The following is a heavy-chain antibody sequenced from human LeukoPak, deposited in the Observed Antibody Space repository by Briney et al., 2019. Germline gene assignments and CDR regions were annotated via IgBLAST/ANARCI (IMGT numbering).Heavy chain of an antibody. Sequence: ASVKVSCKVSGYTLTELSMHWVRQAPGKGLEWMGGFDPEDGETIYAQKFQGRVTMTEDTSTDTAYMELSSLRSEDTAVYYCATGGYDYVWGSYRPYPEYWGQGTLVTVSS. V-gene: IGHV1-24*01. J-gene: IGHJ4*02. D-gene: IGHD3-16*02. CDR3: ATGGYDYVWGSYRPYPEY. CDR2: FDPEDGET. CDR1: GYTLTELS.